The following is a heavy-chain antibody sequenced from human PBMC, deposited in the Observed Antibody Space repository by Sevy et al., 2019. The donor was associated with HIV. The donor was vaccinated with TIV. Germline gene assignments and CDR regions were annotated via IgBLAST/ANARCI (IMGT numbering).Heavy chain of an antibody. Sequence: GGSLRLSCAASGFTFSRYWMSWVRQAPGKGLEWVANIKVDGSEKYYVDSVKGRFTISRDNARNSLYLQMNSLRAEDTAVYYCARDQKGEYSGYDGAGYYGMDVWGQGITVTVSS. CDR1: GFTFSRYW. CDR3: ARDQKGEYSGYDGAGYYGMDV. V-gene: IGHV3-7*01. J-gene: IGHJ6*02. CDR2: IKVDGSEK. D-gene: IGHD5-12*01.